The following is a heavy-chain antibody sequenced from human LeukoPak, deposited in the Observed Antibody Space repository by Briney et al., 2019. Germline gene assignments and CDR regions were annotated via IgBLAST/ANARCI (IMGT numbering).Heavy chain of an antibody. CDR2: IFYSGST. Sequence: SETLSLTCTVSIDSISSYYWSRIRQPPGKGLEWVGYIFYSGSTNYNPSLKSRVTISVDTSKNQLSLKLNSVTAADTAVYYCAGSYNWSDDFDYWGPGTLVTVSS. V-gene: IGHV4-59*01. CDR3: AGSYNWSDDFDY. CDR1: IDSISSYY. D-gene: IGHD1-1*01. J-gene: IGHJ4*02.